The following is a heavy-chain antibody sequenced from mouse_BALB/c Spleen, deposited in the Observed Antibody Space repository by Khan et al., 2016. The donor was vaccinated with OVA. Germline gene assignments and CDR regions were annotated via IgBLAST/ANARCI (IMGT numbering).Heavy chain of an antibody. V-gene: IGHV3-2*02. J-gene: IGHJ4*01. CDR2: ISYSGST. CDR1: GYSITSNYA. CDR3: ARGNYYGYAMDY. Sequence: EVQLQESGPGLVKPSQSLSLTCTVTGYSITSNYAWNWIRQFPGNKLEWMGYISYSGSTNYNPSLKSRISITRDTSKNQFFLQLNSVTTEDTAKYYCARGNYYGYAMDYWGQGTSITVSS. D-gene: IGHD1-1*01.